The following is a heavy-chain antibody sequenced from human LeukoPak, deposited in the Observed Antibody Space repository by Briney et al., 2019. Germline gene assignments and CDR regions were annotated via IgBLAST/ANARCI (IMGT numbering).Heavy chain of an antibody. D-gene: IGHD4-17*01. Sequence: GGSLRLSCAASGFTFSSYAMHWVRQAPGKGLEYVSAISSNGGSTYYADSVKGRFTISRDNSKNTLYLQMGSLRAEDMAVYYCSRHGDGFYYGMDVWGQGTTVTVSS. CDR1: GFTFSSYA. V-gene: IGHV3-64*02. CDR3: SRHGDGFYYGMDV. CDR2: ISSNGGST. J-gene: IGHJ6*02.